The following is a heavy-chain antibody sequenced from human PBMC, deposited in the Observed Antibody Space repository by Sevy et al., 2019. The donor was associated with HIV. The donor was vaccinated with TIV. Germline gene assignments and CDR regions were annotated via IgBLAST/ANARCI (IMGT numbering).Heavy chain of an antibody. D-gene: IGHD6-13*01. V-gene: IGHV3-30-3*01. CDR2: ISYDGSNK. CDR1: GFTFSSYA. J-gene: IGHJ6*03. CDR3: AGLIAAAVDYYYYMDV. Sequence: GGSLRLSCAASGFTFSSYAMHWVRQAPGKVLEWVAVISYDGSNKYYADSVKGRFTISRDNSKNTLYLQMNSLRAEDTAVYYCAGLIAAAVDYYYYMDVWGKGTTVTVSS.